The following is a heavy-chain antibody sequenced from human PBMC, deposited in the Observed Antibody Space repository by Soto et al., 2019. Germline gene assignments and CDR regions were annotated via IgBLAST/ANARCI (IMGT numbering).Heavy chain of an antibody. CDR3: ARQSTLAVAGTDYYHYGMDV. D-gene: IGHD6-19*01. CDR1: GFTLGTYS. V-gene: IGHV3-48*02. Sequence: EVQLVESGGGLVQPGGSLRLSCAASGFTLGTYSMNWVRQAPGRGLEWVSYISSSSRTTYYADSVKGRFTISRDNAENSLHLQMNSLRDEDTAVYYCARQSTLAVAGTDYYHYGMDVWGQGTTVTVSS. J-gene: IGHJ6*02. CDR2: ISSSSRTT.